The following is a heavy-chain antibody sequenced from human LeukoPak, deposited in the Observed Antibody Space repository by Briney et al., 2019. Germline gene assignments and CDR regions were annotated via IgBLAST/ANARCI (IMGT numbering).Heavy chain of an antibody. CDR1: GFTFSSYW. CDR3: ARMGSYDILPGYYWLDY. J-gene: IGHJ4*02. D-gene: IGHD3-9*01. V-gene: IGHV3-7*01. CDR2: IKQDGSEK. Sequence: GGSLRLSCAASGFTFSSYWMSWVRQAPGKGLEWVANIKQDGSEKYYVDSVKGRFTISRDNAKNSLYLQMNSLRAEDTAVYYCARMGSYDILPGYYWLDYWGQGTLVTVSS.